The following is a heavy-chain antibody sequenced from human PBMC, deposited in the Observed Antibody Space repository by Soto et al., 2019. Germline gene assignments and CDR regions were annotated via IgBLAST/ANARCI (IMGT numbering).Heavy chain of an antibody. J-gene: IGHJ6*02. CDR2: ISYDGSNK. CDR3: ARDQGGTTLYYHGMDV. V-gene: IGHV3-30-3*01. Sequence: QVQLVESGGGVVQPGRSLRLSCAASGFTFSSYAMHWVSQAPGKGLEWVALISYDGSNKYYADSVKGRFTISRDNSKNTLYLQMNSLRPEDTAVYHCARDQGGTTLYYHGMDVWGQGTTVTVSS. CDR1: GFTFSSYA. D-gene: IGHD1-7*01.